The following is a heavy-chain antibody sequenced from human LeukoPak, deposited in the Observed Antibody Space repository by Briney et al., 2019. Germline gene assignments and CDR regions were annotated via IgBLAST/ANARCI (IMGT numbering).Heavy chain of an antibody. Sequence: AASVKVSCKASGGTFSSYTISCVRQAPGQGLEWMGWINPNSGGTNYAQKFQGRVTMTRDTSISTAYMELSRLRSDDTAVYYCARDTPSGSYDYWGQGTLVTVSS. CDR1: GGTFSSYT. CDR3: ARDTPSGSYDY. J-gene: IGHJ4*02. V-gene: IGHV1-2*02. CDR2: INPNSGGT. D-gene: IGHD1-26*01.